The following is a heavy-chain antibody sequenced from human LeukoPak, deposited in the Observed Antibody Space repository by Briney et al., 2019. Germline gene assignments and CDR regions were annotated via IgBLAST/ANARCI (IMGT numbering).Heavy chain of an antibody. V-gene: IGHV1-18*01. J-gene: IGHJ6*03. CDR2: ISAYNGNT. CDR3: ATHSTRIAVRPSDYYYYMDV. Sequence: ASVKVSCKASGYTFSSHGVSWVRQAPGQGLEWMGWISAYNGNTSYAQKFQGRVTMTTDTSTSTAYMELRSLRSNDTAVYYCATHSTRIAVRPSDYYYYMDVWGKGTTVTVSS. D-gene: IGHD6-6*01. CDR1: GYTFSSHG.